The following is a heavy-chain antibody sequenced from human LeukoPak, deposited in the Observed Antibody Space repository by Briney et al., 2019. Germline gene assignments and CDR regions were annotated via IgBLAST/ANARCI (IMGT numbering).Heavy chain of an antibody. Sequence: SETLSLTCTVSGGSVSSGSYYWSWIRQPPGKGLEWIGYIYYSGSTNYNPSLKSRATISVDTSKNQFSLKLSSVTAADTAVYYCARTGGYSYGFLDYWGQGTLVTVSS. CDR3: ARTGGYSYGFLDY. CDR2: IYYSGST. J-gene: IGHJ4*02. V-gene: IGHV4-61*01. D-gene: IGHD5-18*01. CDR1: GGSVSSGSYY.